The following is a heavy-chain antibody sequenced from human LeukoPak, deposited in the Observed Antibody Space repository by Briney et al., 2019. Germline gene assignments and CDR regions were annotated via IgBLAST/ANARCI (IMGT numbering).Heavy chain of an antibody. V-gene: IGHV3-53*01. CDR2: IYSGGNT. D-gene: IGHD3-22*01. J-gene: IGHJ4*02. CDR1: GFTVSSNH. CDR3: AREGTYYDSSGYYSLDY. Sequence: GGSLRLSCAASGFTVSSNHMSWVRQAPGKGLEWVSVIYSGGNTYYADSVKGRFTISRDNSKNTLYLQMNSLRAEDTAVYYCAREGTYYDSSGYYSLDYWGQGTLITVSS.